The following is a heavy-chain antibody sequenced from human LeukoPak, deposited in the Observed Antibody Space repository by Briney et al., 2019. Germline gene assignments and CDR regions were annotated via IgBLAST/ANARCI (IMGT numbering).Heavy chain of an antibody. D-gene: IGHD3-10*01. V-gene: IGHV3-23*01. J-gene: IGHJ5*02. CDR1: GFTFSSYA. CDR2: ISGSGGST. CDR3: AKDGYYYGSGSYYNPRSWFDP. Sequence: GGSLRLSCAASGFTFSSYAMSWVRQAPGKGLEWVSAISGSGGSTYYADSVKGRFTISRDNSKNTLYLQMNSLRAEDTAVYYCAKDGYYYGSGSYYNPRSWFDPWGRGTLVTVSS.